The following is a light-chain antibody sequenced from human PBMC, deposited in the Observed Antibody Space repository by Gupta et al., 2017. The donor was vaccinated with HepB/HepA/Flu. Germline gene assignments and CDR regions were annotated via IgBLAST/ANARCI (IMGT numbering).Light chain of an antibody. V-gene: IGLV4-60*03. J-gene: IGLJ3*02. CDR3: ETCDSNTRV. CDR2: LEGSGNY. CDR1: SGHSTYI. Sequence: QPVLTQSSSASASLGSSVKLTCTLSSGHSTYIIAWHQQQPGRAPRYLMKLEGSGNYKKGSGVPDRFSGSSSWADRYLTISNLQSEDEAYYYCETCDSNTRVFGGGTKLTVL.